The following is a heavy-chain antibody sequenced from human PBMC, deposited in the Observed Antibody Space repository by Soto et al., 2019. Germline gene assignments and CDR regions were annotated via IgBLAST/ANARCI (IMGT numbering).Heavy chain of an antibody. CDR3: ARGSSPHYGMDV. Sequence: QVQLQESGPGLMKPSQTLSLTCSVSGGSITSGGFFWSWVRQDPGEGLELIAYIYYSGYTYYHPSLKSLLSISMDTSKNQFSLKLSSVPAADTAVYYCARGSSPHYGMDVWGQGTTVTVSS. CDR2: IYYSGYT. V-gene: IGHV4-31*01. J-gene: IGHJ6*02. CDR1: GGSITSGGFF. D-gene: IGHD6-6*01.